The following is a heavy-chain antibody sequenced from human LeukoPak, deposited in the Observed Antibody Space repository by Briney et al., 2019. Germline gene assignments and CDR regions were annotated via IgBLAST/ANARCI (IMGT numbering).Heavy chain of an antibody. CDR1: GFTLSYYW. CDR3: ARDPRNKGFDP. J-gene: IGHJ5*02. Sequence: GGSLRLSCAASGFTLSYYWMHWVRQGPGKGLVWVSTINGDGSSTNYADSVKGRFTISRDNAKNTLYLEMNGLRVEDTAVYYCARDPRNKGFDPWGQGTLVTVSS. D-gene: IGHD1/OR15-1a*01. CDR2: INGDGSST. V-gene: IGHV3-74*01.